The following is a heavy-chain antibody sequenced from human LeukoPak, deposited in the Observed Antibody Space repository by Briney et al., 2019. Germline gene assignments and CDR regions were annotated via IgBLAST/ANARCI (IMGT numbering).Heavy chain of an antibody. Sequence: PGGSLRLSCVGSGFTFSTYWVHWVRQAPGKGLEWVSRINSDGSSTSYVDSVKGRFTISRDNAKSTVYLQMNSLRAEDTAMYYCARDGSWPKTFDHWGQGTLVTVSS. J-gene: IGHJ4*02. CDR2: INSDGSST. CDR3: ARDGSWPKTFDH. CDR1: GFTFSTYW. D-gene: IGHD6-13*01. V-gene: IGHV3-74*01.